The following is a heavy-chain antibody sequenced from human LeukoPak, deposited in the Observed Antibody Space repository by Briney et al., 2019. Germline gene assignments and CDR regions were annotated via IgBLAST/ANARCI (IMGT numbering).Heavy chain of an antibody. Sequence: SETLSLTCTVSGYSISSGYYWGWIRQPPGKGLEWIGSIHHSGSTYYNPSLKSRVTISVDTSKYQFSLKLSSVTAAYTAVYYCARDVTTLVAFDIWGQGTMVTVSS. D-gene: IGHD6-13*01. CDR2: IHHSGST. V-gene: IGHV4-38-2*02. CDR1: GYSISSGYY. CDR3: ARDVTTLVAFDI. J-gene: IGHJ3*02.